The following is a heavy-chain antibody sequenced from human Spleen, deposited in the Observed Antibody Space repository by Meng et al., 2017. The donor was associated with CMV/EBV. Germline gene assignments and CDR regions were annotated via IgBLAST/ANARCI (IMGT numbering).Heavy chain of an antibody. J-gene: IGHJ4*02. CDR3: ARLTDY. Sequence: GGSLRLSCAASGFTFSSHSMSWVRQAPGKGLEWVSAITGNGGNTYYADSVKGRFTISRDNSKNTVYLQMNSLRAEDTAVYYCARLTDYWGQGTLVTVSS. V-gene: IGHV3-23*01. CDR1: GFTFSSHS. D-gene: IGHD3-9*01. CDR2: ITGNGGNT.